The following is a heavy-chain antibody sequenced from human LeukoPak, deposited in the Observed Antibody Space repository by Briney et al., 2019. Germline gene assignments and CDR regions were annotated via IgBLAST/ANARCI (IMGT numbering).Heavy chain of an antibody. CDR1: GFTFNNYE. V-gene: IGHV3-48*03. CDR3: ARAYSSSWTRGYFDY. CDR2: ISGGATNI. D-gene: IGHD6-13*01. J-gene: IGHJ4*02. Sequence: GGSLRLSCAASGFTFNNYEMNWVRQAPGKGLEWVLSISGGATNIYYADSVKGRFTTSRDNAENSLYLQMNSLRADDTAVYYCARAYSSSWTRGYFDYWGQGTLVTVSS.